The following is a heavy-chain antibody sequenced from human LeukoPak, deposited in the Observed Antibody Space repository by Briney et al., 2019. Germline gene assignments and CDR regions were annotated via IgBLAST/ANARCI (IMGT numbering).Heavy chain of an antibody. V-gene: IGHV3-30-3*01. CDR2: ISYDGSNK. CDR3: ARAIRVRDAFDI. J-gene: IGHJ3*02. Sequence: PGGSLRLSCAASGFTFSSYAMHWVRQPPGKGLEWVAVISYDGSNKYYADSVKGRFTISRDNSKNTLYLHMNSLRAEDTAVYYCARAIRVRDAFDIWGQGTMVTVSS. CDR1: GFTFSSYA.